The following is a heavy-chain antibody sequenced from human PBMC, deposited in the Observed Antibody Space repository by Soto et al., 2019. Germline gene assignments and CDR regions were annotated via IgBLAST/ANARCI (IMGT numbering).Heavy chain of an antibody. V-gene: IGHV1-46*03. CDR2: INPSGGST. CDR1: GYTFTSYY. J-gene: IGHJ4*02. D-gene: IGHD3-9*01. Sequence: GASVKVSCKASGYTFTSYYMHWVRQASGQGLEWMGIINPSGGSTSYAQKFQGRVTMTRDTSTSTVYMELSSLRSEDTAVYYCARSYYDILTGYPQYYFDYWGQGTLVTVSS. CDR3: ARSYYDILTGYPQYYFDY.